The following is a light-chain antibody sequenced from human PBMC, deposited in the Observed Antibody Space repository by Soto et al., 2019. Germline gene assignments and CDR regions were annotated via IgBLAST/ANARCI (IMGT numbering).Light chain of an antibody. CDR1: QYISNY. J-gene: IGKJ2*01. Sequence: DIKMTQSPSSLSASVGDRVTITCRASQYISNYLNWYQQKSGTAPKLLIHTASTLQSGVPSRFSGRGSGPDFTLTIGSVQPDDFAIYFCQQSYSTPPTFGQGTTLEIK. CDR3: QQSYSTPPT. CDR2: TAS. V-gene: IGKV1-39*01.